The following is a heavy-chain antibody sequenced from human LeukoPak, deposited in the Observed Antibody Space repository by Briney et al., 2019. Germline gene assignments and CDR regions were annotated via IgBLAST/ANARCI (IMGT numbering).Heavy chain of an antibody. J-gene: IGHJ4*02. Sequence: GGSLRLSCAASGFTFSSYAMSWVRQAPGKGLEWVSAISGSGGSTYYADSVKGRFTISRDNSKNTLYLQMNSLRAEDTAVYYCAKDEGGLERRLIDGPVDYWGQGTLVTVSS. V-gene: IGHV3-23*01. CDR3: AKDEGGLERRLIDGPVDY. CDR1: GFTFSSYA. CDR2: ISGSGGST. D-gene: IGHD1-1*01.